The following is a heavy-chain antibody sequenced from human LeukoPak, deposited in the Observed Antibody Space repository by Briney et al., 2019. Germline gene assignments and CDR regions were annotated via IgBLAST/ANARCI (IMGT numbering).Heavy chain of an antibody. V-gene: IGHV4-30-2*01. Sequence: PSETLSLTCAVSGGSISSGGYSWSWIRQPPGKGLEWIGYIYHSGSTYYNPSLKSRVTISVDRSKNQFPLKLSSVTAADTAVYYCARTLGYCTNGVCYGVWFDYWGQGTLVTVSS. CDR2: IYHSGST. D-gene: IGHD2-8*01. CDR3: ARTLGYCTNGVCYGVWFDY. J-gene: IGHJ4*02. CDR1: GGSISSGGYS.